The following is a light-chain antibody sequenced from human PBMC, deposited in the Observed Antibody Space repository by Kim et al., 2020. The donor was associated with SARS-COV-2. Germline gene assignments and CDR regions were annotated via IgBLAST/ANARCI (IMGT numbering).Light chain of an antibody. CDR3: AAWDDSLNGWV. J-gene: IGLJ3*02. CDR2: TIN. CDR1: SSNIGSNT. V-gene: IGLV1-44*01. Sequence: ELTQPPSASGTPGQRVTISCSGSSSNIGSNTISWYQQLPGTAPKLLIYTINQRPSGVPDRFSGSKSGTSASLAISGLQSEDEADYYCAAWDDSLNGWVFGGGTQLTVL.